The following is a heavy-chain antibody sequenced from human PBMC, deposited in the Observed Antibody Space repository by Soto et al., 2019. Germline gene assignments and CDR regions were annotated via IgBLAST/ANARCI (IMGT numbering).Heavy chain of an antibody. Sequence: SETLSLTCAVYGGSFSGYYWSWIRQPPGKGLEWIGEINHSGSTNYNPSLKSRITITVDTSKNHFSLKLSSVTAADTAVYYCARGYSVPYIIFDYWGQGTLVTVSS. CDR2: INHSGST. CDR1: GGSFSGYY. V-gene: IGHV4-34*01. D-gene: IGHD2-15*01. J-gene: IGHJ4*02. CDR3: ARGYSVPYIIFDY.